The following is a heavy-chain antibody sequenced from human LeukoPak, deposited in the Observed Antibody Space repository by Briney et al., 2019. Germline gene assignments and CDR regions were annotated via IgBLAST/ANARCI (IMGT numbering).Heavy chain of an antibody. CDR1: GGTFSSYA. CDR2: IIPIFGTA. J-gene: IGHJ4*02. CDR3: ARAAGTLTTHPDY. V-gene: IGHV1-69*05. D-gene: IGHD4-11*01. Sequence: SVKVSCKASGGTFSSYAVSWVRQAPGQGLEWMGGIIPIFGTANYAQKFQGRVTITTDESTSTAYMELSSLRSEDTAVYYCARAAGTLTTHPDYWGQGTLVTVSS.